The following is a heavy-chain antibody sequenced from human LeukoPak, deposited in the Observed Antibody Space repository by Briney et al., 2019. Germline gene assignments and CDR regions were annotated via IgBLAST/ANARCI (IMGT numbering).Heavy chain of an antibody. J-gene: IGHJ4*02. CDR1: GFTFSSYG. V-gene: IGHV3-30*02. Sequence: GGPLRLSCAASGFTFSSYGMHWVRQAPGKGLEWVAFIRYDGSNKYYADSVKGRFTISRDNSKNTLYLQMNSLRAEDTAVYYCARAKDSSGYYLLYYFDYWGQGTLVTVSS. CDR3: ARAKDSSGYYLLYYFDY. CDR2: IRYDGSNK. D-gene: IGHD3-22*01.